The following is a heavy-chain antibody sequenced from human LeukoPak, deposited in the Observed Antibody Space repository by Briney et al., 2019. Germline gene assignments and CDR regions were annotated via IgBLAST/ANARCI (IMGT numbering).Heavy chain of an antibody. CDR1: GFTFDDYG. Sequence: GGSLRLSCAASGFTFDDYGMSWVRQAPGKGLEWVSGINWNGGSTGYADSVKGRFTISRDNAKNSLHLQMNSLRAEDTALYYCARNYYDYVWGSYLTPGYWGQGTLVTVSS. CDR2: INWNGGST. V-gene: IGHV3-20*04. J-gene: IGHJ4*02. CDR3: ARNYYDYVWGSYLTPGY. D-gene: IGHD3-16*02.